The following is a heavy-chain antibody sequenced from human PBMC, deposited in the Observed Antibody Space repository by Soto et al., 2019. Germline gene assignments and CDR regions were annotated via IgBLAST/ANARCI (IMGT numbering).Heavy chain of an antibody. V-gene: IGHV3-23*01. CDR3: AKALIDGTYWRPSFDY. CDR2: ISGSGGDT. Sequence: PVGSLRLSCAASGFTFSSYAMSWVRQAPGKGLEWVSTISGSGGDTRYADSAKGRFTISRDNSKNTLYLQMNSLRAEDTAVYYCAKALIDGTYWRPSFDYWGQGTLVTVSS. D-gene: IGHD1-26*01. J-gene: IGHJ4*02. CDR1: GFTFSSYA.